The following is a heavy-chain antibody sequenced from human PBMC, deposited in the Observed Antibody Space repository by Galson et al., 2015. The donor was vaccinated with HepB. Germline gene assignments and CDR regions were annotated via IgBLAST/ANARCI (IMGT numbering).Heavy chain of an antibody. CDR3: ARVTPLVPAANFYFDY. Sequence: SLRLSCAVSGLTVSSHYMTWVRQAPGKGLEWVSVLNSDGSTYYADSVKGRFTISRDNSKNTLYLQMNSLRAEDTAVYYCARVTPLVPAANFYFDYWGQGTLVTVSS. J-gene: IGHJ4*02. V-gene: IGHV3-53*01. D-gene: IGHD2-2*01. CDR2: LNSDGST. CDR1: GLTVSSHY.